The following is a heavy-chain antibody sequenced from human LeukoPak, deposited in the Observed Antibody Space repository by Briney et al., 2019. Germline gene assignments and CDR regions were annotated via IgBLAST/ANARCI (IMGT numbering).Heavy chain of an antibody. D-gene: IGHD2-21*02. CDR1: GGSISSYY. Sequence: PSETLSLTCTVSGGSISSYYWSWIRQPPGKGLEWIGYIYYSGSTNYNPSLKSRVTISVDTSKNQFSLKLSSVTAADTAVYYCVTNQRGGYLYYFDYWGQGTLVTVSS. J-gene: IGHJ4*02. V-gene: IGHV4-59*01. CDR2: IYYSGST. CDR3: VTNQRGGYLYYFDY.